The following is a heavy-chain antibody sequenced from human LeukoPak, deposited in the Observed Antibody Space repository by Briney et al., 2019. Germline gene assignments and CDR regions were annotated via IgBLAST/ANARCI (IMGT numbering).Heavy chain of an antibody. CDR3: AKAYSYGYDY. D-gene: IGHD5-18*01. J-gene: IGHJ4*02. CDR1: GFTFSSYG. CDR2: IWYDGSNK. Sequence: GGSLRLSCVASGFTFSSYGMHWVRQAPGKGLEWVAFIWYDGSNKYYADSVKGRFTISRDNSRNTLSLQMSSLRPDDTAVYYCAKAYSYGYDYWGQGTLVTVSS. V-gene: IGHV3-30*02.